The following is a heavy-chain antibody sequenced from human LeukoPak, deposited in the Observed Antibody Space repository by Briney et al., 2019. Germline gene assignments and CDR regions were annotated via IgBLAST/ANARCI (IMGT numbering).Heavy chain of an antibody. Sequence: GGSLRLSCAASGFTVSSYAMSWVRQAPGKGLEWVAFIRYDGSNKYYADSVKGRFTISRDNSKNTLYLQMNSLRAEDTAVYYCAKYSSSAPLDYWGQGTLVTVSS. CDR3: AKYSSSAPLDY. J-gene: IGHJ4*02. CDR2: IRYDGSNK. CDR1: GFTVSSYA. D-gene: IGHD6-6*01. V-gene: IGHV3-30*02.